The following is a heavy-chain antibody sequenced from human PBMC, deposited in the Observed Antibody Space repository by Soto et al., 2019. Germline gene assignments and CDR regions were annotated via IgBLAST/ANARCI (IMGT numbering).Heavy chain of an antibody. CDR1: GGTFSSYA. V-gene: IGHV1-24*01. CDR3: ATLAAAIIDDY. Sequence: ASVKVSCKASGGTFSSYAISWVRQAPGKGLEWMGGFDPVYGETIYAQKFQGRVTMTEDTSTDTAYMELSSLRSEDTAVYYCATLAAAIIDDYWGQGTLVTVSS. CDR2: FDPVYGET. J-gene: IGHJ4*02. D-gene: IGHD6-13*01.